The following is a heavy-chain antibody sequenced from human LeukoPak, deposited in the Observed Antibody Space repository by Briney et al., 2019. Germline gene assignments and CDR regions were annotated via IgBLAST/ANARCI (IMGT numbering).Heavy chain of an antibody. Sequence: ASVKVSCKASGYTFTGYYMHWVRQAPGQGLEWMGWINPNSGGTNYAQKFQGRVTMTRDTSISTAYMELSRLRSDDTAVYYCERAHSTVPAAMAVDYWGQGTLVTVSS. D-gene: IGHD2-2*01. CDR2: INPNSGGT. CDR1: GYTFTGYY. CDR3: ERAHSTVPAAMAVDY. V-gene: IGHV1-2*02. J-gene: IGHJ4*02.